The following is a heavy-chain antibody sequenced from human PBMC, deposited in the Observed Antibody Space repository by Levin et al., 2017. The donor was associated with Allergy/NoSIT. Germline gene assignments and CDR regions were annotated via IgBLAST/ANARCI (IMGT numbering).Heavy chain of an antibody. CDR3: AREARYSGYDQPLDY. CDR1: GFIFSDYY. V-gene: IGHV3-11*05. CDR2: ISSSSAYT. Sequence: GESLKISCAASGFIFSDYYMSWIRQAPGKGLEWVSYISSSSAYTDYADSVKGRFSISRDNAKKSLYLQMDTLRADDTAIYFCAREARYSGYDQPLDYWGQGILVTVSS. D-gene: IGHD5-12*01. J-gene: IGHJ4*02.